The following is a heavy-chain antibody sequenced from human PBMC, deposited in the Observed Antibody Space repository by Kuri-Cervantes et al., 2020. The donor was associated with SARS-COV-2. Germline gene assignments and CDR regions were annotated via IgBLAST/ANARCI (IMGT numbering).Heavy chain of an antibody. Sequence: GESLKISCAASGFTVSSNYMSWVRQASGKGLEWVSVIYSGGSTYYADSVKGRFTISRDNSKNTLYLQMNSLRAEDTAVYYCARGPDCSSTSCYLGFDYWGQGTLVTVSS. D-gene: IGHD2-2*01. CDR1: GFTVSSNY. CDR3: ARGPDCSSTSCYLGFDY. CDR2: IYSGGST. J-gene: IGHJ4*02. V-gene: IGHV3-53*01.